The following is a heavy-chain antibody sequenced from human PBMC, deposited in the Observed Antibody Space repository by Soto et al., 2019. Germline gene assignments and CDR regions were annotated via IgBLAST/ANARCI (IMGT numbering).Heavy chain of an antibody. CDR3: AVDILTGYDFGFY. CDR1: GGTFSSYA. V-gene: IGHV1-69*13. J-gene: IGHJ4*02. Sequence: SVKVSCKASGGTFSSYAISWVRQAPGQGLEWMGGITPIFGTANYAQKFQGRVTITADESTSTAYMELSSLRSEDTAVYYCAVDILTGYDFGFYWGQGTLVTVSS. D-gene: IGHD3-9*01. CDR2: ITPIFGTA.